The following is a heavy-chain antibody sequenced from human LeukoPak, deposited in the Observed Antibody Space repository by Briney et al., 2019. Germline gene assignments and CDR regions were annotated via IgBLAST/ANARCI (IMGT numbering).Heavy chain of an antibody. CDR1: GYTFTSYD. Sequence: ASVKVSCKASGYTFTSYDINWVRQATGQGLEWMAWMNPNSGNTGYAQKFQGRVTMTRNTSISTAYMELSSLRSEDTAVYYCARGPGTLGKAPHRKWFGDPWGQGTLVTVSS. V-gene: IGHV1-8*01. D-gene: IGHD3-10*01. J-gene: IGHJ5*02. CDR3: ARGPGTLGKAPHRKWFGDP. CDR2: MNPNSGNT.